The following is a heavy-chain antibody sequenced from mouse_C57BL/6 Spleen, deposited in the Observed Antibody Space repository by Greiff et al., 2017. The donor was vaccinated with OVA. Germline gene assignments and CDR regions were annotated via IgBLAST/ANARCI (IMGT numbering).Heavy chain of an antibody. V-gene: IGHV5-9-1*02. D-gene: IGHD3-2*02. CDR1: GFTFSSYA. Sequence: DVMLVESGEGLVKPGGSLKLSCAASGFTFSSYAMSRVRQTPEKRLEWVAYISSGGDYIYYADTVKGRFTISRDNARNTLYLQMSSLKSEDTAMYYCTRELRLRDYAMDYWGQGTSVTVSS. J-gene: IGHJ4*01. CDR3: TRELRLRDYAMDY. CDR2: ISSGGDYI.